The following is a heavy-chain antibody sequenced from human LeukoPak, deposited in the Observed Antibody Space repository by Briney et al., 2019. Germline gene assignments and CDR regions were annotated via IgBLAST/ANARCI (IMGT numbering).Heavy chain of an antibody. D-gene: IGHD3-9*01. CDR3: GRNAAYCIDC. J-gene: IGHJ1*01. Sequence: GSLRLSCAASGFTFSSYSMNWVRQPPGKGLEWIGYIYYSGSTNYNPSLKSRVTISVDTSNNQFSLKLTSVTAADTAMYYCGRNAAYCIDCWGQGILVTVSS. V-gene: IGHV4-59*12. CDR1: GFTFSSYS. CDR2: IYYSGST.